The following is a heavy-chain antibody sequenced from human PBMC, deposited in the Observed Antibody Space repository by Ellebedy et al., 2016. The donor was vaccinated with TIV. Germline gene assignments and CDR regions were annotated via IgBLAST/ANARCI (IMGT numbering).Heavy chain of an antibody. V-gene: IGHV4-34*01. CDR1: GGSFSGYY. CDR2: INHSGST. J-gene: IGHJ4*02. D-gene: IGHD6-19*01. Sequence: MPSETLSLTCAVYGGSFSGYYWSWIRQPPGKGLEWIGEINHSGSTNYNPSLKSRVTISVDTSKNQFSLKLSSVTAADTAVYYCARAADSSGWYEGGYWGQGTLVTVSS. CDR3: ARAADSSGWYEGGY.